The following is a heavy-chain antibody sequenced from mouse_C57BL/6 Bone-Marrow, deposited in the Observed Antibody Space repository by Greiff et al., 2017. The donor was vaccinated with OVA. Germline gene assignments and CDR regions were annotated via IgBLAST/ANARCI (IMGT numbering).Heavy chain of an antibody. CDR3: ARGYYGSSPYFDV. D-gene: IGHD1-1*01. CDR2: ISSGSSTI. V-gene: IGHV5-17*01. Sequence: DVKLVESGGGLVKPGGSLKLSCAASGFTFSDYGMHWVRQAPEKGLEWVAYISSGSSTIYYADTVKGRFTISRDNAKNTLFLQMTSLRSEDTAMYYCARGYYGSSPYFDVWGTGTTVTVSS. J-gene: IGHJ1*03. CDR1: GFTFSDYG.